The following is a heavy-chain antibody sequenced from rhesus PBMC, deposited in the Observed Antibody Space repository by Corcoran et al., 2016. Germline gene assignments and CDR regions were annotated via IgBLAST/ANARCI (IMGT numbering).Heavy chain of an antibody. J-gene: IGHJ2*01. D-gene: IGHD4-35*01. CDR2: IGVSSGST. CDR1: GGSINGYY. CDR3: AKTTFYGNSWYFDI. V-gene: IGHV4-165*02. Sequence: QVQLQESGPGLVKPSETLSLTCAVSGGSINGYYWNWIRQPPGKGLEWIGYIGVSSGSTSYTPSLKSRVTISTDTSKNQFSLRLSSVTAADTAVYYCAKTTFYGNSWYFDIWGPGTPITISS.